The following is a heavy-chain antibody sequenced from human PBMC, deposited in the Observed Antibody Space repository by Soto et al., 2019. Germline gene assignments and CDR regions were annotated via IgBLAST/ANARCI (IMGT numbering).Heavy chain of an antibody. D-gene: IGHD2-8*01. CDR3: ARGDSTDCSNGVCSFFYNHDMDV. Sequence: QVQLVQSGAEVKKPGASVKVSCKASGYSFTDYHIHWVRQAPGQGLERLGRINPKSGGTSTAQKFQGWVTRTTDTSISTASMELTRLTSDDTAIYYCARGDSTDCSNGVCSFFYNHDMDVWGQGTTVTVSS. CDR2: INPKSGGT. CDR1: GYSFTDYH. J-gene: IGHJ6*02. V-gene: IGHV1-2*04.